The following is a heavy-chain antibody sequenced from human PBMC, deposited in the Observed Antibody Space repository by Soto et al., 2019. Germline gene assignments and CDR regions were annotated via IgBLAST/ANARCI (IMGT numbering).Heavy chain of an antibody. D-gene: IGHD1-1*01. Sequence: EVQLVESGGGLVQPGGSLRLSCAASGFTVSSNYMSWVRQAPGKGLEWVSVIYSGGSTYYADSVEGRFTISRHNSKNTLYLQMNSLRAEDTAVYYCARDNENDAFDIWGQGTMVTVSS. CDR3: ARDNENDAFDI. CDR1: GFTVSSNY. CDR2: IYSGGST. J-gene: IGHJ3*02. V-gene: IGHV3-53*04.